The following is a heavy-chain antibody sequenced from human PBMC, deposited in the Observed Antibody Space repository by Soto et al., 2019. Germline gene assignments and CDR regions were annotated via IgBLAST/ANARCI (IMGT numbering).Heavy chain of an antibody. V-gene: IGHV3-21*01. CDR3: ARDPRRIVGASTSFEF. J-gene: IGHJ4*02. CDR2: ISSSSSYI. D-gene: IGHD1-26*01. CDR1: GFTFSSYS. Sequence: GGSLRLSCAASGFTFSSYSMNWVRQAPGKGLEWVSSISSSSSYIYYADSVKGRFTISRDNAKNSLYLQMNSLRAEDTAVYYCARDPRRIVGASTSFEFWGQGTLVTVSS.